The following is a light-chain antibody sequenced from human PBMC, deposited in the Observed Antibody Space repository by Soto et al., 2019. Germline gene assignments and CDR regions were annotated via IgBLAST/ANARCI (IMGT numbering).Light chain of an antibody. CDR1: QSVSRYY. V-gene: IGKV3D-7*01. Sequence: TVLTQSPGTPSLSPGERATLSCRASQSVSRYYLSWYQQKPGQAPRLLIYGASTRATGVPPRFSGSGSGADFTLTITSLQVEDFAVYYCQQALSFGGGTRVEIK. CDR2: GAS. J-gene: IGKJ4*01. CDR3: QQALS.